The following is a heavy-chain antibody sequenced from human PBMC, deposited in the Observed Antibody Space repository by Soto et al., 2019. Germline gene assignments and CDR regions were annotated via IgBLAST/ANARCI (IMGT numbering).Heavy chain of an antibody. CDR3: ARDRDTMVRGVSRGYYYYGMDV. Sequence: GASVEVSCKASGGTFSSYAISWVRQAPGQGLEWMGGIIPIFGTANYAQKFQGRVTITADKSTSTAYMELSSLRSEDTAVYYCARDRDTMVRGVSRGYYYYGMDVWGQGTTVTVSS. CDR1: GGTFSSYA. J-gene: IGHJ6*02. V-gene: IGHV1-69*06. CDR2: IIPIFGTA. D-gene: IGHD3-10*01.